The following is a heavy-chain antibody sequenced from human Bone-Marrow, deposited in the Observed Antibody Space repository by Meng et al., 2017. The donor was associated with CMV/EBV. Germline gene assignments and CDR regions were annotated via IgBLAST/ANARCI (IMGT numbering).Heavy chain of an antibody. Sequence: GESLKISCAASGFTFSSYSMNWVRQAPGKGLEWVSSISSSSYIYYADSVKGRFTISRDNAKNSLYLQMSSLRAEDTAVYYCARGGLWYDFWSGYFSRSSMDVWGQGTTVTVSS. CDR1: GFTFSSYS. V-gene: IGHV3-21*01. J-gene: IGHJ6*02. CDR3: ARGGLWYDFWSGYFSRSSMDV. D-gene: IGHD3-3*01. CDR2: ISSSSYI.